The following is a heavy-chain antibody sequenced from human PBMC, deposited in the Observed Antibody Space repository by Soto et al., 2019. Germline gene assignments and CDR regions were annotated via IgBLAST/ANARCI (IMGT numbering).Heavy chain of an antibody. J-gene: IGHJ4*02. D-gene: IGHD5-12*01. CDR3: ARTDGYEIEY. CDR1: GYSFTSYW. Sequence: PGESLKISCKGSGYSFTSYWIGWVRQMPGKGLEWMGIIYPGDSDTRYSPSIQGQDTSSADKSITTVYLQWSSLKASDTAMYYCARTDGYEIEYWGQGTLVTVSS. V-gene: IGHV5-51*01. CDR2: IYPGDSDT.